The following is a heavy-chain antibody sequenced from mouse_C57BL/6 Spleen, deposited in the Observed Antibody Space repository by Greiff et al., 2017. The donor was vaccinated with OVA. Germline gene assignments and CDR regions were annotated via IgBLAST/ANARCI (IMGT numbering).Heavy chain of an antibody. CDR3: ARGEGYYDYTWFAY. CDR2: INYDGSST. J-gene: IGHJ3*01. D-gene: IGHD2-4*01. CDR1: GFTFSDYY. V-gene: IGHV5-16*01. Sequence: EVQRVESEGGLVQPGSSMKLSCTASGFTFSDYYMAWVRQVPEKGLEWVANINYDGSSTYYLDSLKSRFIISRDNAKNILYLQMSSLKSEDTATYYCARGEGYYDYTWFAYWGQGTLVTVSA.